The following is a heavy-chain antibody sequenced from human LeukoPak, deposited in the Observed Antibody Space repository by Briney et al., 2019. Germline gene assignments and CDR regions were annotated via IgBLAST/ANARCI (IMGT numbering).Heavy chain of an antibody. CDR1: GFTFSTYS. Sequence: GGSLRLSCAASGFTFSTYSMNWVRQAPGKGLEGVSSISSSSSYIYYADSVKGRFTISRDNAKNSLYLQMISLRAEDTAVYYCAKGNTVTPDYWGQGTLVTVAS. CDR3: AKGNTVTPDY. D-gene: IGHD4-17*01. J-gene: IGHJ4*02. CDR2: ISSSSSYI. V-gene: IGHV3-21*04.